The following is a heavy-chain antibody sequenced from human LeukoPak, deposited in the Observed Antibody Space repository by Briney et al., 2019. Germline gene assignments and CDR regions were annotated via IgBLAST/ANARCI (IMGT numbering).Heavy chain of an antibody. CDR2: ICSNGGST. D-gene: IGHD2-21*02. CDR3: ARVFAIGIGAAILGAFDI. CDR1: GFTFSSYA. Sequence: GGSLRLSCAASGFTFSSYAMHWVRQAPGKGLEYVSAICSNGGSTYYANSVKGRFTISRDNSKNTLYLQMGSLRAEDMAVYYCARVFAIGIGAAILGAFDIWGQGTMVTVSS. J-gene: IGHJ3*02. V-gene: IGHV3-64*01.